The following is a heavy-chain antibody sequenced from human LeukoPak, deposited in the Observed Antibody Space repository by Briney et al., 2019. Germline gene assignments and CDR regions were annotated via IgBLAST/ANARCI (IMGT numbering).Heavy chain of an antibody. D-gene: IGHD6-6*01. V-gene: IGHV3-74*01. CDR2: LNSDGSST. Sequence: GGSLRLSCAASGFTFSSYWMHWVRQAPGKGLVWVSRLNSDGSSTSYADSVKGRFTISRDNSKNTLYLQMNSLRAEDTAVYYCARNKEGYSSSSDYWGQGTLVTVSS. CDR1: GFTFSSYW. CDR3: ARNKEGYSSSSDY. J-gene: IGHJ4*02.